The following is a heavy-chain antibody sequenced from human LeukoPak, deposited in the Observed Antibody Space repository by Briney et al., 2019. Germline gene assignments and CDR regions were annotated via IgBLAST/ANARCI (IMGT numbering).Heavy chain of an antibody. V-gene: IGHV4-34*01. J-gene: IGHJ5*02. D-gene: IGHD5-12*01. CDR2: INHSGST. CDR1: GGSFSGYY. CDR3: ARIVAGWFDP. Sequence: PSETLSLTCAVYGGSFSGYYWSWIRQPPGKGLEWIGEINHSGSTNYNPSLKGRVTISVDTSKNQFSLKLSSVTAADTAVYYCARIVAGWFDPWGQGTLVTVSS.